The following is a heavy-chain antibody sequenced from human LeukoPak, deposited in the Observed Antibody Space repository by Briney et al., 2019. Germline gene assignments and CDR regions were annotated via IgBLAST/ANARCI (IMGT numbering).Heavy chain of an antibody. CDR2: ISSSSSTI. CDR1: GFTFSSFG. CDR3: TRDLAF. Sequence: GGSLRLSCAASGFTFSSFGMNWVRQAPGKGLEWVSYISSSSSTIYYADSVKGRFTISRDNAKNSLYLHMNSLKIEDTAVYYCTRDLAFWGQGTLVIVSS. J-gene: IGHJ4*02. V-gene: IGHV3-48*01.